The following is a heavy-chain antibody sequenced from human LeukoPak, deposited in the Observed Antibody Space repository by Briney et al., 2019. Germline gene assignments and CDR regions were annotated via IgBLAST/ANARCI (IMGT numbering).Heavy chain of an antibody. J-gene: IGHJ4*02. V-gene: IGHV3-30-3*01. CDR1: GFTFSDYA. CDR2: LSYDGSKT. D-gene: IGHD5-18*01. Sequence: GGSLRLSCAASGFTFSDYAMHWVRQAPGKGLEWVAVLSYDGSKTYYADSVKGRFTISRDNSKNTLYLQMNSLRAEDTAVYYCARGRYNYGISFYFHYWGQGTLVTVSS. CDR3: ARGRYNYGISFYFHY.